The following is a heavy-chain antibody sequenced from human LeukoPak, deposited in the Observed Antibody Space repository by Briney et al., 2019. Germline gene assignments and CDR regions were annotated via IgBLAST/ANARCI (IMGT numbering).Heavy chain of an antibody. D-gene: IGHD5-24*01. CDR1: GGSFSSTTYY. CDR2: ISYSVET. CDR3: ARLNVLAMATNFDY. Sequence: SETLSLTCSISGGSFSSTTYYWAWIRQPPAKGLEYIASISYSVETYYNPALRSRVTISVDTFKNQLSLRMTSVTAADTAVYYWARLNVLAMATNFDYWGQGILVTVSS. J-gene: IGHJ4*02. V-gene: IGHV4-39*01.